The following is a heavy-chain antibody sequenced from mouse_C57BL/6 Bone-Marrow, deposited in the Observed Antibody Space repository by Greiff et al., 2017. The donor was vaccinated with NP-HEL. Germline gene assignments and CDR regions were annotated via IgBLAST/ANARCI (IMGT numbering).Heavy chain of an antibody. CDR3: ARHMGGY. CDR2: ISNGGGST. J-gene: IGHJ3*01. V-gene: IGHV5-12*01. D-gene: IGHD1-1*02. Sequence: EVQVVESGGGLVQPGGSLKLSCAASGFTFSYYYMYWVRQTPEKRLEWVAYISNGGGSTYYPDTVKGRFTISRDNAKNTLYLQMSRLKSEDTAMYYCARHMGGYWGQGTLVTVSA. CDR1: GFTFSYYY.